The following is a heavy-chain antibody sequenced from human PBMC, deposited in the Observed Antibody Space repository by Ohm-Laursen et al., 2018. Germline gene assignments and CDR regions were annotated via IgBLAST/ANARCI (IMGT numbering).Heavy chain of an antibody. CDR3: ARLSSGWSY. CDR1: EFTFSNFW. CDR2: ISSSSYI. V-gene: IGHV3-21*01. D-gene: IGHD6-19*01. Sequence: SLRLSCAASEFTFSNFWMSWVRQAPGKGLEWVSSISSSSYIYYADSVKGRFTISRDNAKNSLYLQMNSLRAEDTAVYYCARLSSGWSYWGQGTLVTVSS. J-gene: IGHJ4*02.